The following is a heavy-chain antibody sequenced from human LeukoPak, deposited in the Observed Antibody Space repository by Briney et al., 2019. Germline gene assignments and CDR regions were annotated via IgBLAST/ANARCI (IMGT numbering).Heavy chain of an antibody. CDR3: TNYYYDSSGYYPFFDY. V-gene: IGHV3-15*01. D-gene: IGHD3-22*01. Sequence: GGSLRLSCVASGFSFSYHGMNWVRLAPGKGLEWVGRIKSKTDGGTTDYAAPVKGRFTISRDDSKNTLYLQMNSLKTEDTAVYYCTNYYYDSSGYYPFFDYWGQGTLVTVSS. CDR2: IKSKTDGGTT. CDR1: GFSFSYHG. J-gene: IGHJ4*02.